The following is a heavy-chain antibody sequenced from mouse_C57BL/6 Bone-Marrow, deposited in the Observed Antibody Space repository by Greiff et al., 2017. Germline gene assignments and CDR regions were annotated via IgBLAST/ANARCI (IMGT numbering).Heavy chain of an antibody. Sequence: QVQLQQSGPELVKPGASVKISCKASGYAFSSSWMNWVKQRPGKGLEWIGRIYPGDGDTNYNGKFKGKATLTADKSSSTAYMQLSSLTSEDSAVYFCARTAQATWYFDVWGTGTTVTVSS. D-gene: IGHD3-2*02. J-gene: IGHJ1*03. CDR1: GYAFSSSW. CDR2: IYPGDGDT. V-gene: IGHV1-82*01. CDR3: ARTAQATWYFDV.